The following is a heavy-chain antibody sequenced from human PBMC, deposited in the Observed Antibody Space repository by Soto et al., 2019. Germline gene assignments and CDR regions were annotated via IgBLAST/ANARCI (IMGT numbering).Heavy chain of an antibody. D-gene: IGHD2-2*01. CDR3: AREEDIVVVPAAIHGFDP. J-gene: IGHJ5*02. Sequence: TSETLSLTCTVSGGSISSSSYYWGWIRQPPGKGLEWIGTIYYGVNTYYNPSLKSRVTISVDTSKNQFSLKLSSVTAADTAVYYCAREEDIVVVPAAIHGFDPWGQGTLVTVSS. CDR1: GGSISSSSYY. CDR2: IYYGVNT. V-gene: IGHV4-39*02.